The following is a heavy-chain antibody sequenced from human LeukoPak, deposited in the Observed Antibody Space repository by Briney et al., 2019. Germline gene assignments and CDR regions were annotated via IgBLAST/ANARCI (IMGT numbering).Heavy chain of an antibody. V-gene: IGHV3-21*01. D-gene: IGHD5-24*01. CDR1: GFTFSSYS. CDR2: ITSSGAYI. J-gene: IGHJ6*03. CDR3: ARVTLGATTNNYYFYHMDV. Sequence: PGGSLRLSCAASGFTFSSYSISWVRQAPGKGLEWVSSITSSGAYIDYADSVKDRFTISRDNAKNSLYLQMNSLRAEDTAVYYCARVTLGATTNNYYFYHMDVWGKGTSVTVSS.